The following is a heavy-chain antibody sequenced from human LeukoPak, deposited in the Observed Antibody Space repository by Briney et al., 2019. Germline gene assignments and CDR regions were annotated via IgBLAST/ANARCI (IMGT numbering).Heavy chain of an antibody. CDR3: ARRPVATNYYYGMDV. D-gene: IGHD2-2*01. Sequence: GESLKISCKGSGYSFTSYYISWVRQMPGKGLEWMGRIDPSDSYTNYSPSFQGHVTISSDKSISTAYLQWSSLKASVTAIYYCARRPVATNYYYGMDVWGQGTTVTVSS. CDR2: IDPSDSYT. J-gene: IGHJ6*02. CDR1: GYSFTSYY. V-gene: IGHV5-10-1*01.